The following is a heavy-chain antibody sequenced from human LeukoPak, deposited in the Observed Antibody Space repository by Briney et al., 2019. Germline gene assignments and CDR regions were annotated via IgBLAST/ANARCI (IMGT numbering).Heavy chain of an antibody. J-gene: IGHJ6*03. CDR2: ISYDGSNK. Sequence: GGSLRLSCAASGFTFSSYAMHWVRQAPGKGLEWVAVISYDGSNKYYADSVKGRFTISRDNSKNTLYLQMNSLRAEDTAVYYCARRPAAIGGAYYYYYMDVWGKGTTVTVSS. CDR3: ARRPAAIGGAYYYYYMDV. V-gene: IGHV3-30-3*01. CDR1: GFTFSSYA. D-gene: IGHD2-2*01.